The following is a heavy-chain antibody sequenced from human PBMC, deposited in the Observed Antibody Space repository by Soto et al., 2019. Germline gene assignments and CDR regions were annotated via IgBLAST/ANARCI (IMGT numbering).Heavy chain of an antibody. V-gene: IGHV1-2*02. CDR1: GYTFTGYY. CDR3: ASPREAVAGNYYYYGMDV. J-gene: IGHJ6*02. Sequence: ASVKVSCKASGYTFTGYYMHWVRQAPGQGLEWMGWINPNSGGTNYAQKFQGRVTMTRDTSISTAYMELSRLRSDDTAVYYCASPREAVAGNYYYYGMDVWGQGTTVTVSS. D-gene: IGHD6-19*01. CDR2: INPNSGGT.